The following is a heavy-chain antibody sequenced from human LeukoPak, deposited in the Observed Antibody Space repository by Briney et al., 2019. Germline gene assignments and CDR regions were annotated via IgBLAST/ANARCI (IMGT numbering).Heavy chain of an antibody. CDR3: ASWLRAVIGAFDI. J-gene: IGHJ3*02. CDR2: ISSYNDNT. D-gene: IGHD3-10*01. Sequence: ASVKVSCEASGYTFSNYGISWVRQAPGQGLEWMGWISSYNDNTNYAQKLQGRVTMTTDTSTSTAYMELRSLRSDDTAVYYCASWLRAVIGAFDIWGQGTMVTVSS. CDR1: GYTFSNYG. V-gene: IGHV1-18*01.